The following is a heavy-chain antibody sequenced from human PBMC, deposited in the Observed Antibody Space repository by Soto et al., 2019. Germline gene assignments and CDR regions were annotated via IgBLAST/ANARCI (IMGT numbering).Heavy chain of an antibody. CDR3: ARVIDGMHV. V-gene: IGHV4-38-2*01. Sequence: SETLSLTCAVSGYSISSGYYWGWIRQPPGKGLEWIGSIYHSGSTYYNPSLKSRVTISVDTSKNQFSLKLSSVTAADTAVYYGARVIDGMHVWGQGDTVSVSS. CDR2: IYHSGST. D-gene: IGHD3-16*02. CDR1: GYSISSGYY. J-gene: IGHJ6*02.